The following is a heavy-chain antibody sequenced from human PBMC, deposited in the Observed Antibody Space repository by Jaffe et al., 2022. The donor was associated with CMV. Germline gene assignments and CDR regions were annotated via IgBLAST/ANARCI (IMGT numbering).Heavy chain of an antibody. CDR3: VLGYTYGFGSFDC. V-gene: IGHV3-48*03. CDR2: ISGSGSTR. J-gene: IGHJ4*02. CDR1: GFTFRNFE. Sequence: EVQLVESGGGLVQPGGSLRLSCAASGFTFRNFEMNWVRQAPGKGLEWVSFISGSGSTRHYADSVEGRFTISRDNAKNSLFLQMNSLRAEDTAVYYCVLGYTYGFGSFDCWGQGALVTVSS. D-gene: IGHD5-18*01.